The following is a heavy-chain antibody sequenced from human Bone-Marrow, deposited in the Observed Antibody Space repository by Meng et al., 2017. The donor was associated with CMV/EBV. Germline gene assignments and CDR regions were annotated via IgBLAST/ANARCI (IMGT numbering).Heavy chain of an antibody. V-gene: IGHV4-61*01. D-gene: IGHD3-3*01. CDR1: GGSVSSGSYY. J-gene: IGHJ4*02. CDR2: IYYSGST. CDR3: ARSYDFWSGYYYY. Sequence: SETLSLTCTVSGGSVSSGSYYWSWIRQPPGKGLEWIGYIYYSGSTNYNPSLKSRVTISVDTSKNQFSLKLSSVTAADTAVYYCARSYDFWSGYYYYWGQGTRVTGSS.